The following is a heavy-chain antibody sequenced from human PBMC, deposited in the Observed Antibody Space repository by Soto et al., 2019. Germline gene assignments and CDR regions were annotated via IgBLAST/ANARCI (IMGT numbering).Heavy chain of an antibody. Sequence: ASVKVSCQASGYTFTSYGISWVRQAPGQGLEWMGWISAYNGNTNYAQKLQGRVTMTTDTSTSTAYMELRSLRSDDTAVYYCARKGYCSSTSCYSRVYYYYGMDVWGQGTTVTVSS. J-gene: IGHJ6*02. D-gene: IGHD2-2*01. CDR1: GYTFTSYG. CDR3: ARKGYCSSTSCYSRVYYYYGMDV. CDR2: ISAYNGNT. V-gene: IGHV1-18*04.